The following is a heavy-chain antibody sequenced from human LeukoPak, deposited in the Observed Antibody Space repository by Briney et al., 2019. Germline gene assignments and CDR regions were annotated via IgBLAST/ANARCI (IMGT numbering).Heavy chain of an antibody. J-gene: IGHJ4*02. CDR3: AWAEEIAAAGPDY. D-gene: IGHD6-13*01. Sequence: GRSLRLSCAASGFTFSSYAMHWVRLAPGKGLEWVAFISYDGSNKYYADSVKGRFTISRDNAKNSLYLQMNSLRAEDTAVYYCAWAEEIAAAGPDYWGQGTLVTVSS. CDR1: GFTFSSYA. V-gene: IGHV3-30*04. CDR2: ISYDGSNK.